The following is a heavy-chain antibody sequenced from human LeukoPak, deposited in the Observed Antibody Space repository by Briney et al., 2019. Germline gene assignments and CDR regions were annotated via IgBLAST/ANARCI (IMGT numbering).Heavy chain of an antibody. Sequence: GRSLRLSCAASGFTFSSYGMHWVRQAPGEGLEWVAVIWYDGSNKFYADSVKGRFTISRDNSKNTLYLQMNSLRAEDTAVYYCARDLGGSVILWFGGYGMDVWGQGTTVTVSS. CDR2: IWYDGSNK. V-gene: IGHV3-33*01. CDR1: GFTFSSYG. D-gene: IGHD3-10*01. CDR3: ARDLGGSVILWFGGYGMDV. J-gene: IGHJ6*02.